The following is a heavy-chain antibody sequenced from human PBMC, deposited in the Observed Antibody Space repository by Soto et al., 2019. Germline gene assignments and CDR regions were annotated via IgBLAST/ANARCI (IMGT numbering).Heavy chain of an antibody. CDR1: DGSVNTGNYY. V-gene: IGHV4-61*01. Sequence: QVQLQESGPELVKPSETLSLTCSVSDGSVNTGNYYWSWIRQPPGKGLEWIGHIYYIGTTNYNPSLKSRGTIAVDTSKNQFSLKVTSVTAADTAVYFCAREQKQLYRYGGDFDYWGQGILVAVSS. CDR3: AREQKQLYRYGGDFDY. D-gene: IGHD3-16*02. CDR2: IYYIGTT. J-gene: IGHJ4*02.